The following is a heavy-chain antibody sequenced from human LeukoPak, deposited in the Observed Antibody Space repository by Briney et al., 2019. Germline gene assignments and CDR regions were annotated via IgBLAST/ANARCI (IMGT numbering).Heavy chain of an antibody. D-gene: IGHD2-8*02. J-gene: IGHJ3*02. CDR2: IYYGGST. Sequence: PSETLSLTCSVSGVSISSGGYYWTWMRQHPGKGLEWIGYIYYGGSTYYNPSLKSRLAISVDTSKNQFSLKLTSVTAADTAVYFCARERPWSGAFDIWGQGTMVTVSS. V-gene: IGHV4-31*03. CDR3: ARERPWSGAFDI. CDR1: GVSISSGGYY.